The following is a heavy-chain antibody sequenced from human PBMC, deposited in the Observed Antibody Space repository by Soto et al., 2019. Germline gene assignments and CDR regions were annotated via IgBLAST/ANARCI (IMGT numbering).Heavy chain of an antibody. J-gene: IGHJ4*02. Sequence: PSETLSLTCAVYGGSFSGYYWSWIRQPPGKGLEWIGEINHSGSTNYNPSLKSRVTTSVDTSKNQFSLKLSSVTAADTAVYYCARGASGYYDSSGYYSPYYFDYWGQGTLVTVSS. D-gene: IGHD3-22*01. CDR2: INHSGST. CDR3: ARGASGYYDSSGYYSPYYFDY. V-gene: IGHV4-34*01. CDR1: GGSFSGYY.